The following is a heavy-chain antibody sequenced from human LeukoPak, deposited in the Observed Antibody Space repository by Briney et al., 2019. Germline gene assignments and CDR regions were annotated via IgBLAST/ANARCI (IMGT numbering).Heavy chain of an antibody. V-gene: IGHV3-23*01. CDR2: IGGSGDST. CDR3: ATNRTTGGHRFDY. CDR1: GFTFSSFA. D-gene: IGHD1-1*01. Sequence: GGSLRLSCTASGFTFSSFAMSWVRQAPGKGLDWVSAIGGSGDSTSYADSVRGRFIISRDNSKNTLYLQMDSLRAEDTAVYYCATNRTTGGHRFDYWGQGTLVTVSS. J-gene: IGHJ4*02.